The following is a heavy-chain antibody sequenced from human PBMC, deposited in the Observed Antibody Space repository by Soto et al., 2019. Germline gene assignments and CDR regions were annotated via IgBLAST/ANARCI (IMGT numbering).Heavy chain of an antibody. CDR2: ISAYNGNT. CDR3: ARDCRSTSCYKSFPPYYYYYGMDV. V-gene: IGHV1-18*04. CDR1: GYTFTSHG. D-gene: IGHD2-2*02. J-gene: IGHJ6*02. Sequence: ASVKVSCKASGYTFTSHGISWVRQAPGQGLEWMGWISAYNGNTNYAQKLQGRVTMTTDTSTSTAYMELTSLRSDDTAVYYCARDCRSTSCYKSFPPYYYYYGMDVWGQGTTVTVSS.